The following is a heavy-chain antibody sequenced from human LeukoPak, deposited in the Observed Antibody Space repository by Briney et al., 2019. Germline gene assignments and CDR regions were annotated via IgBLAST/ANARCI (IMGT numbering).Heavy chain of an antibody. CDR3: VRGALRDCSYTSCTRGNWFDP. CDR2: INADGSAT. Sequence: GGSLRLSCAASGSTFSSHWMHWVRQAPEKGLVGVSHINADGSATYYAASVKGRFTISRDNARNTLYLQMHSLTAEDTGVYYCVRGALRDCSYTSCTRGNWFDPWGQGTLVTVSS. V-gene: IGHV3-74*01. J-gene: IGHJ5*02. CDR1: GSTFSSHW. D-gene: IGHD2-2*01.